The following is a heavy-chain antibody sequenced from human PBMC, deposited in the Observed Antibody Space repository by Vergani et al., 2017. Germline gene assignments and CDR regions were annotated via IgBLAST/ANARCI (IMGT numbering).Heavy chain of an antibody. Sequence: EVQLVESGGGLVQPGGSLRLSCAASGFTFSSYWMHWVRQAPGKGLVWVSRINSDGSSTSYADSVKGRFTISRDNAKNTLYLQMNSLRAEDTAVYYCAREYQGFWSGYRHFDYWGQGTLVTVSS. CDR2: INSDGSST. CDR3: AREYQGFWSGYRHFDY. CDR1: GFTFSSYW. J-gene: IGHJ4*02. V-gene: IGHV3-74*01. D-gene: IGHD3-3*01.